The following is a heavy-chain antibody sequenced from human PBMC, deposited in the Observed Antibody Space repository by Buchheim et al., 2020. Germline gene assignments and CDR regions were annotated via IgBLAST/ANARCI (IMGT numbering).Heavy chain of an antibody. D-gene: IGHD6-19*01. CDR1: GFTFSSYA. Sequence: EVQLLESGGGLVQPGGSLRLSCAASGFTFSSYAMTWVRQAPGKGLEWVSTISGSGGSTYYADSVKGRFTISGDSSKKTLYLQMNSLRADDTAVYYCAKDRWTSGVAAFDYWGQGTL. V-gene: IGHV3-23*01. J-gene: IGHJ4*02. CDR2: ISGSGGST. CDR3: AKDRWTSGVAAFDY.